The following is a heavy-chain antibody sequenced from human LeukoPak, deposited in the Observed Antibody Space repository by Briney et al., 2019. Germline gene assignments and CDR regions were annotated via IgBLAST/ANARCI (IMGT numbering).Heavy chain of an antibody. CDR3: ARRYYGVLDY. J-gene: IGHJ4*02. CDR1: GGSISSYY. D-gene: IGHD3-9*01. Sequence: PSETLSLTCTVSGGSISSYYWSWIRQPPGKGLEWIGCIYYSGSTNYNPSLKSRVTISVDTSKNQFSLKLSSVTAADTAVYYCARRYYGVLDYWGQGTLVTVSS. CDR2: IYYSGST. V-gene: IGHV4-59*12.